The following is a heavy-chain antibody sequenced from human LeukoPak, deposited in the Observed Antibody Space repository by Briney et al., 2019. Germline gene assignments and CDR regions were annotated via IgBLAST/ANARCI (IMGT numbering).Heavy chain of an antibody. V-gene: IGHV3-30*02. Sequence: PGGSLRLSCAASGFTFSSYGMHWVRQAPGEGLEWVAFIRYDGSNKYYADSVKGRFTISRDNSKNTLYLQMNSLRAEDTAVYYCAKDLESWQLAHAFDIWGQGTMVTVSS. D-gene: IGHD3-3*01. J-gene: IGHJ3*02. CDR2: IRYDGSNK. CDR3: AKDLESWQLAHAFDI. CDR1: GFTFSSYG.